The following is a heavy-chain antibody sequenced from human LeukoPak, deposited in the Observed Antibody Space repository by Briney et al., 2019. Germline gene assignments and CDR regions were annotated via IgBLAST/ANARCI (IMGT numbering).Heavy chain of an antibody. Sequence: PGGSLRLSCAASGFTFSSYSMNWVRQAPGKGLEWVSSISSSSSYIYYADSVKGRFTISRDNAKNSLYLQMNSLRAEDTAVYYCARDRVGPTVVKSWYFDLWGRGTLVTVSS. J-gene: IGHJ2*01. CDR3: ARDRVGPTVVKSWYFDL. CDR1: GFTFSSYS. CDR2: ISSSSSYI. D-gene: IGHD4-23*01. V-gene: IGHV3-21*01.